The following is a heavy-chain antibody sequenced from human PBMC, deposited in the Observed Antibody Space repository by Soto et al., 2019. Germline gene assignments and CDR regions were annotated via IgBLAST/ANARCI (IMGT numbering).Heavy chain of an antibody. Sequence: SSVKVSCKASGGTFSSYAISWVRQAPGQGLEWMGGIIPIFGTANYAQKFQGRVTITADESTSTAYMELSSLRSEDTDVYYCARGEFVVAPAARPAPSGGGGYYDYGMDVWG. D-gene: IGHD2-2*01. V-gene: IGHV1-69*13. CDR1: GGTFSSYA. J-gene: IGHJ6*02. CDR3: ARGEFVVAPAARPAPSGGGGYYDYGMDV. CDR2: IIPIFGTA.